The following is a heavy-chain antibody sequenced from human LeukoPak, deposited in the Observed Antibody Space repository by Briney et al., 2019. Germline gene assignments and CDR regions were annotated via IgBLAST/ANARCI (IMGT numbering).Heavy chain of an antibody. CDR3: ARGYYDILTGWYYFDY. D-gene: IGHD3-9*01. Sequence: ASVKVSCKASGYTFTSYDINWVRQATGQGLEWMGWMNPNSGNTGYAQKFQGRVTMTRNTSIGTAYMELSSLRSEDTAVYYCARGYYDILTGWYYFDYWGQGTLVTVSS. CDR1: GYTFTSYD. J-gene: IGHJ4*02. V-gene: IGHV1-8*01. CDR2: MNPNSGNT.